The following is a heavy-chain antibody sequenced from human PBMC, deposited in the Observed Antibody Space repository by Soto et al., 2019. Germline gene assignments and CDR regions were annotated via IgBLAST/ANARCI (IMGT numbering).Heavy chain of an antibody. CDR2: ISYDGSNK. CDR3: AKDFGRYYYYGMDV. D-gene: IGHD3-10*01. CDR1: GFTFSSYG. V-gene: IGHV3-30*18. J-gene: IGHJ6*02. Sequence: XGSLRLSCAASGFTFSSYGMHWVRQAPGKGLEWVAVISYDGSNKYYADSVKGRFTISRDNSKNTLYLQMNSLRAEDTAVYYCAKDFGRYYYYGMDVWGQGTTVTVSS.